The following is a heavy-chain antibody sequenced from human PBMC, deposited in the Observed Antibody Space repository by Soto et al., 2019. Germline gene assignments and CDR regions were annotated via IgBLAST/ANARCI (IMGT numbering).Heavy chain of an antibody. J-gene: IGHJ4*02. D-gene: IGHD1-26*01. CDR2: ISAYNGNR. CDR3: ARDQVGATGDY. V-gene: IGHV1-18*01. CDR1: GYTFTSYG. Sequence: ASVKVSCKASGYTFTSYGISWVRQAPGQGLEWMGWISAYNGNRNYAQKVQGRVTMTTDTSTNTAYMEERSLRSDDTAVYYCARDQVGATGDYWGQGTLVTVSS.